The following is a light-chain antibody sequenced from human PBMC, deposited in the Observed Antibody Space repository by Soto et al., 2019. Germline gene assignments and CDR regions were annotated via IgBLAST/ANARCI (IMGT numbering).Light chain of an antibody. CDR3: HQYVTSSRK. CDR1: QGIKDY. J-gene: IGKJ1*01. V-gene: IGKV3-15*01. CDR2: GAS. Sequence: EIVMTQSPATLSVSPGERATLSCRASQGIKDYVAWFQQKPGQAPRLLIYGASTRATAIPARFSGSGSGTEFTLSISSLQAEESAVYGCHQYVTSSRKFGQGTKVGIK.